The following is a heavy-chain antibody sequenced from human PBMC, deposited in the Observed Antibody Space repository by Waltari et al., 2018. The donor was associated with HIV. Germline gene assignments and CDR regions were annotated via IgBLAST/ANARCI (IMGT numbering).Heavy chain of an antibody. CDR2: IYHSGST. CDR1: GYSISSGYY. V-gene: IGHV4-38-2*01. Sequence: QVQLQESGPGLVKPSETLSLTCAVSGYSISSGYYWGWIRQPPGKGLEWIGSIYHSGSTYYNPSLKSRVTISVDTSKNQFSLKLSSVTAADTAVYYCARSFGGSRDYWGQGALVTVSS. D-gene: IGHD2-15*01. J-gene: IGHJ4*02. CDR3: ARSFGGSRDY.